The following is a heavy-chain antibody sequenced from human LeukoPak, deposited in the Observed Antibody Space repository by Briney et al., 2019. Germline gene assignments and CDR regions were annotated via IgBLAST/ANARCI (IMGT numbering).Heavy chain of an antibody. V-gene: IGHV4-38-2*02. J-gene: IGHJ4*02. CDR1: GYSISSGYY. Sequence: PSGTLSLTCTVSGYSISSGYYWGWIRQPPGKGLEWIGSIYHSGSTYYNPSLKSRVTISVDTSKNQFSLKLSSVTAADTAVYYCAGAVPAARGYFDYWGQGTLVTVSS. CDR3: AGAVPAARGYFDY. CDR2: IYHSGST. D-gene: IGHD2-2*01.